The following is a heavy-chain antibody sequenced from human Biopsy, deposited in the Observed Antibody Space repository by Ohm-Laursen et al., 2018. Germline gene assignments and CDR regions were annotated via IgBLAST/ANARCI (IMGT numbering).Heavy chain of an antibody. CDR1: GITVNDHY. V-gene: IGHV3-53*01. CDR3: QGGHLPPGQFYGVDA. J-gene: IGHJ6*02. Sequence: SLRLSCTAPGITVNDHYMSWVRQAPGKGLEWVPSLHDRGVTYYADSVKGRFTISGDNSKNTLYLQMNGLRAEDTAVYFCQGGHLPPGQFYGVDAWGQGTTVTVSS. CDR2: LHDRGVT. D-gene: IGHD3-16*01.